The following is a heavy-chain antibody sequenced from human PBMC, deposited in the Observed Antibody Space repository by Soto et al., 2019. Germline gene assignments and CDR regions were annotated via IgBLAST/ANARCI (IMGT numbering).Heavy chain of an antibody. V-gene: IGHV4-31*03. J-gene: IGHJ4*02. D-gene: IGHD5-12*01. CDR2: IYYSGNT. Sequence: PSETLSLTCTVSGGSISSGGYYWNWIRQHPGKGLEWIGYIYYSGNTFYNPSLKSRVTISVDTSKNQFSLKLNSMTAADTAMYYCARGYSGYPVKFDYWGQGTLVTVSS. CDR1: GGSISSGGYY. CDR3: ARGYSGYPVKFDY.